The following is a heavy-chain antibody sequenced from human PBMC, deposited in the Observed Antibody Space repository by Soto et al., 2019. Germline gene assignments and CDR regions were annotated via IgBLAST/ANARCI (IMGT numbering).Heavy chain of an antibody. CDR2: ISGSGGST. J-gene: IGHJ5*02. Sequence: PGGSLRLSCAASGFTFSSYAMSWVRQAPGKGLEWVSAISGSGGSTYYADSVKGRFTISRDNSKNTLYLQMNSLRAEDTAVYYCAKDGGSSNPPPNWFDPWGQGTLVTVSS. CDR3: AKDGGSSNPPPNWFDP. D-gene: IGHD2-2*01. V-gene: IGHV3-23*01. CDR1: GFTFSSYA.